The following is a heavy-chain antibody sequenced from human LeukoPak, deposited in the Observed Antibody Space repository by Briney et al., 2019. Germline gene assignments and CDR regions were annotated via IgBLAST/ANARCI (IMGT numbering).Heavy chain of an antibody. CDR3: AREQRGGLSGSLGGLFASYNTYYYMDV. CDR2: INPSDGAT. V-gene: IGHV1-46*01. D-gene: IGHD1-26*01. CDR1: GYTFTMYY. Sequence: GASVKVSCKASGYTFTMYYIHWVRQAPGQGLEWMGMINPSDGATTYAQRFQGRVTMTRDMSTTTVYVDLRSLRSEDTAVYFSAREQRGGLSGSLGGLFASYNTYYYMDVWGRGTTVTVSS. J-gene: IGHJ6*03.